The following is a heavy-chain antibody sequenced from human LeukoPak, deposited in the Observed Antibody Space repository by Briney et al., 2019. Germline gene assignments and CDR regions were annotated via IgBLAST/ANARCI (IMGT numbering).Heavy chain of an antibody. CDR2: INPNTGNP. V-gene: IGHV7-4-1*02. J-gene: IGHJ4*02. Sequence: ASVKVSCKASGYTFTSYAMNWVRQAPGQGLEWMGWINPNTGNPSYAQGLTGRFVFSLDTSVSTAYLQITSLKADDTAVYYCARAYQRLGELSLPDYWGQGTLVTVSS. CDR1: GYTFTSYA. CDR3: ARAYQRLGELSLPDY. D-gene: IGHD3-16*02.